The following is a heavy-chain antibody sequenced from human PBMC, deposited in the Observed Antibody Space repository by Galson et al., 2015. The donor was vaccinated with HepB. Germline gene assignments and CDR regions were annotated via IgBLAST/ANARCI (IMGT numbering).Heavy chain of an antibody. CDR3: AGVSRGGYSGFNTLDY. V-gene: IGHV1-46*03. CDR2: INPSGGST. CDR1: GYTFTSYY. Sequence: SVKVSCKASGYTFTSYYMHWVRQAPGQGLEWMGIINPSGGSTSYAQKFQGRITMTRDTSTSTVYMELSSLRSEDTAVYYCAGVSRGGYSGFNTLDYWGQGTLVTVSS. D-gene: IGHD5-12*01. J-gene: IGHJ4*02.